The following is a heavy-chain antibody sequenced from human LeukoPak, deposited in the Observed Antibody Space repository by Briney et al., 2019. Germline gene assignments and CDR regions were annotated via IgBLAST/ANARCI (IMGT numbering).Heavy chain of an antibody. V-gene: IGHV4-59*01. J-gene: IGHJ6*03. CDR1: GGSICSYY. CDR2: ICYSGST. Sequence: SETLSLTCTVSGGSICSYYWSWIRQPPGKGLEWIGYICYSGSTNYNPSLKSRVTISVYTSKNQFSLKLSSVTAADTAVYYCARGDCSSTSCLYYYYYYMDVWGKGTTVTVSS. CDR3: ARGDCSSTSCLYYYYYYMDV. D-gene: IGHD2-2*01.